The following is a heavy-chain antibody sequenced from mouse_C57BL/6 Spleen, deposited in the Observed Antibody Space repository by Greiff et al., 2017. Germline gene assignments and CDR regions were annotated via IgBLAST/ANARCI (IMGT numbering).Heavy chain of an antibody. V-gene: IGHV2-6-1*01. CDR2: IWSDGST. CDR3: ARHGGITTVPSYAMDY. D-gene: IGHD1-1*01. J-gene: IGHJ4*01. CDR1: GFSLTSYG. Sequence: QVQLQQSGPGLVAPSQSLSITCTVSGFSLTSYGVHWVRQPPGKGLEWLVVIWSDGSTTYNSALKSRLSISKDNSKSQVFLKMNSLQTDDTAMYYCARHGGITTVPSYAMDYWGQGTSVTVSS.